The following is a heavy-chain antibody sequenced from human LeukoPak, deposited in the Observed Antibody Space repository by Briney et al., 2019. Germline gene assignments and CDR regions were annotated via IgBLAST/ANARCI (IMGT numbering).Heavy chain of an antibody. D-gene: IGHD4-17*01. CDR2: ISYDGSNK. J-gene: IGHJ4*02. CDR1: GLTFSSYA. CDR3: AREVTPDSFFDY. Sequence: SGRSLRLSCAASGLTFSSYAMHWVRQAPGKGLEWVAVISYDGSNKYYADSVKGRFTISRDNSKNTLYLQMNSLRAEDTAVYYCAREVTPDSFFDYWGQGTLVTVSS. V-gene: IGHV3-30-3*01.